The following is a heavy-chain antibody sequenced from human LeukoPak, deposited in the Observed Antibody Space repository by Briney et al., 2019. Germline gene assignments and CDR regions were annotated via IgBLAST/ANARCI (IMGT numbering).Heavy chain of an antibody. CDR2: ISYDGSDK. Sequence: GGSLRLSCAASGFTFSNHAMSWVRQAPGKGLEWVAVISYDGSDKYYADSVKGRFTISRDNSKNTLYLQMNSLRAEDTAVYYCAKDWRMFTIFGVLDPWGQGTLVTVSS. J-gene: IGHJ5*02. CDR1: GFTFSNHA. CDR3: AKDWRMFTIFGVLDP. D-gene: IGHD3-3*01. V-gene: IGHV3-30*18.